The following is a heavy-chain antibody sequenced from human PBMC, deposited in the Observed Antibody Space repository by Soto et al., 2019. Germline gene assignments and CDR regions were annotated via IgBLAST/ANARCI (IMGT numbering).Heavy chain of an antibody. CDR3: TKGSVEGF. D-gene: IGHD2-15*01. CDR2: VYTSAEGGAT. J-gene: IGHJ6*02. Sequence: EVQLVDSGGGLVKPGGSLRLSCAASGFSVTNAWMNWVRQAPGKGLEWVGRVYTSAEGGATNYAAPVKGRFTISRDDSKNTVDLQMNSLMTEDTADYYCTKGSVEGFWGQGTTVTVSS. CDR1: GFSVTNAW. V-gene: IGHV3-15*07.